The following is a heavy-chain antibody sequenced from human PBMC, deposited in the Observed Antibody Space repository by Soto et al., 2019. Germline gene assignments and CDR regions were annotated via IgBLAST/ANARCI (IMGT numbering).Heavy chain of an antibody. J-gene: IGHJ5*02. V-gene: IGHV1-46*01. CDR1: GDTFTSYY. Sequence: ASVKVSCKVPGDTFTSYYLNWVRQAPGQGLEWMGVINPHGGSTKYAQKLQGRITMTRDTSRSTVYMELSSLRSDDTAIYYCARSSGGNFGIIIEGSNWFDPWGQGTLVTVSS. CDR2: INPHGGST. CDR3: ARSSGGNFGIIIEGSNWFDP. D-gene: IGHD3-3*01.